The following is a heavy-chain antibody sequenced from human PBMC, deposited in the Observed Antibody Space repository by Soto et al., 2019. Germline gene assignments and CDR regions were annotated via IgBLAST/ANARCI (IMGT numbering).Heavy chain of an antibody. CDR2: IKSKTDGGTT. D-gene: IGHD1-26*01. CDR1: GFTFSNAW. J-gene: IGHJ4*02. CDR3: TTARYGSYRLYYFDY. V-gene: IGHV3-15*07. Sequence: GGSLRLSCAASGFTFSNAWMNWVRQAPGKGLEWVGRIKSKTDGGTTDYAAPVKGRFTISRDDSRNTLYLQMNSLKTEDTAVYYCTTARYGSYRLYYFDYWGQGTLVTVS.